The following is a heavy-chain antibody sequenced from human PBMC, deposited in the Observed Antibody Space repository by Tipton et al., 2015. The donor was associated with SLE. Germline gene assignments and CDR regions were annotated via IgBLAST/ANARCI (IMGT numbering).Heavy chain of an antibody. J-gene: IGHJ2*01. CDR1: GGSISSYY. V-gene: IGHV4-59*08. CDR2: ISDGGGT. CDR3: ARSGSSGWFFDL. Sequence: TLSLTCTVSGGSISSYYWGWFRQPPGKGLEWIGYISDGGGTNHNPSLKSRVTISVDPAKNQFSLKLTSVTAADTAVYYCARSGSSGWFFDLWGRGTLVTVSS.